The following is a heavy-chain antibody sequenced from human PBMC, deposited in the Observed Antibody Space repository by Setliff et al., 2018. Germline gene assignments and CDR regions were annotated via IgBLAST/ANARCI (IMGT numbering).Heavy chain of an antibody. D-gene: IGHD7-27*01. V-gene: IGHV3-11*06. CDR3: VRDLHWGFDY. Sequence: GGSLRLSCAASGFTFSDYAMSWIRQAPGKGLEWISSIVGNGVYTNYADSVKGRSTISRDSAKQSLFLQMNSLRAEDTAVYYCVRDLHWGFDYWGLGTLVTVSS. CDR1: GFTFSDYA. J-gene: IGHJ4*02. CDR2: IVGNGVYT.